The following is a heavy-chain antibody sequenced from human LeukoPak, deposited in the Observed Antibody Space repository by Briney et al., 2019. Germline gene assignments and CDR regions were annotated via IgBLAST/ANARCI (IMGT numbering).Heavy chain of an antibody. CDR1: GGSFTSNNW. CDR3: ARQAGFYPDC. V-gene: IGHV4/OR15-8*01. J-gene: IGHJ4*02. Sequence: SETLSLTCDVSGGSFTSNNWWTWVRQPPGEGLEWIGEMHHGGSTHYNPSLRSRVTMSVDKSHNQFSLTLRSVTAADTAVYYCARQAGFYPDCRGQGTLVTVSS. D-gene: IGHD3-22*01. CDR2: MHHGGST.